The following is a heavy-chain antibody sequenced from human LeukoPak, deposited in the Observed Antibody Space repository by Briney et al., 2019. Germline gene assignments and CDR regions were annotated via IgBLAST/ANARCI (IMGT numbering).Heavy chain of an antibody. CDR2: IDQYGGQK. V-gene: IGHV3-7*05. D-gene: IGHD3-10*01. CDR3: ATEVWFRADS. CDR1: GFTFSVYW. J-gene: IGHJ4*02. Sequence: GGSLRLSCAASGFTFSVYWMTWVRQAPGKGLEWVATIDQYGGQKNYVESVKDRFTISRDNAENSLFLQMNSLRADDTAVYYCATEVWFRADSWGQGTLVTASS.